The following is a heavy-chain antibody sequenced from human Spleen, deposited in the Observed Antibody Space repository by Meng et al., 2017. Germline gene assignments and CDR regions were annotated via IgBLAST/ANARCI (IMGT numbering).Heavy chain of an antibody. Sequence: GSLRLSCAVSGGSISTYYWTWIRQPPGKGLEWIGNIYYSGSTNYNPSLKSRVTISVDTSKNQFSLKLSSVTAADTAVYYCARALYLSDFDYWGQGTLVTVSS. CDR3: ARALYLSDFDY. V-gene: IGHV4-59*12. J-gene: IGHJ4*02. CDR2: IYYSGST. D-gene: IGHD2-2*02. CDR1: GGSISTYY.